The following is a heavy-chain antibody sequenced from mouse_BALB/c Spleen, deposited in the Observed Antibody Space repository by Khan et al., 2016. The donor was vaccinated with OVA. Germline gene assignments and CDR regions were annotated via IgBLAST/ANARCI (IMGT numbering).Heavy chain of an antibody. J-gene: IGHJ2*01. V-gene: IGHV1-7*01. CDR3: ARRGLRWDFDY. CDR2: INPSTGYT. CDR1: GYTFINYW. D-gene: IGHD1-1*01. Sequence: QIQLVQSGAELAKPGASVKMSCKASGYTFINYWILWVKQRPGQGLEWIGYINPSTGYTEYNQNFEDKATLTADKSSSTAYMQLISLTSEDSAVYYCARRGLRWDFDYWGQGTTLTVSS.